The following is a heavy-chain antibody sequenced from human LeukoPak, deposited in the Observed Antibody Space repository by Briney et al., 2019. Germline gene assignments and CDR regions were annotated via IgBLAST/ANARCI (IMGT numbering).Heavy chain of an antibody. J-gene: IGHJ4*02. Sequence: SETLSLTCSASGGSISSYYWSWIRQPPGKGLEWIGYIYYTGSINYNPSLKSRVTISVDTSKNQFSLKLSSVTAADTAVYYCAGGARWNDYWGQGTLVTVSS. CDR2: IYYTGSI. D-gene: IGHD4-23*01. V-gene: IGHV4-59*01. CDR3: AGGARWNDY. CDR1: GGSISSYY.